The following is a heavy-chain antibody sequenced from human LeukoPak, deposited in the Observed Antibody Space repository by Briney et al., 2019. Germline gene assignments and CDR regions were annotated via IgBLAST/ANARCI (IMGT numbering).Heavy chain of an antibody. J-gene: IGHJ4*02. CDR2: IRYDGSNK. CDR3: ARVSWYGSGSSINFDY. Sequence: PGGSLRLSCAASGFTFSSYGMHWVRQAPGKGLEWVAFIRYDGSNKYYADSVKGRFTISRDNAKNSLYLQMNSLRAEDTAVYYCARVSWYGSGSSINFDYWGQGTLVTVSS. D-gene: IGHD3-10*01. CDR1: GFTFSSYG. V-gene: IGHV3-30*02.